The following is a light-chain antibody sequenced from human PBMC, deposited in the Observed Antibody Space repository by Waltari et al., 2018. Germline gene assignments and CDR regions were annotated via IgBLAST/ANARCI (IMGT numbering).Light chain of an antibody. V-gene: IGKV3-20*01. CDR3: QHYVRLPGT. CDR2: GAS. J-gene: IGKJ1*01. CDR1: QSDSRD. Sequence: SCTASQSDSRDLTWYQQKPGQAPRLLIFGASNTATGIPDRFSGSRSETDFSLTISRLEPEDFAVYYCQHYVRLPGTFGRGTTVKIK.